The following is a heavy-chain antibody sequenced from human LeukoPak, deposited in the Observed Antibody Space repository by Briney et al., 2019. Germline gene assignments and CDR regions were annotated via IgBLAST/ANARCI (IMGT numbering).Heavy chain of an antibody. CDR3: ARAKWVGATTIYFEY. V-gene: IGHV3-13*01. CDR2: IGTAGDT. J-gene: IGHJ4*02. Sequence: GGSLRLSCAASGFTFSTYDMSWVRQATGKGLEWVSGIGTAGDTYYSGSVKGRFTISRENVKNYLYLQINSLSVGDAGVYYCARAKWVGATTIYFEYWGQGTLVTVSS. D-gene: IGHD1-26*01. CDR1: GFTFSTYD.